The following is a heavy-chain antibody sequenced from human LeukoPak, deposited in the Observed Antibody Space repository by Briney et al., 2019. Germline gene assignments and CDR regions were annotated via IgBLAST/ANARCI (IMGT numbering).Heavy chain of an antibody. J-gene: IGHJ4*02. CDR1: GFTVSSNY. CDR3: ARDSPRGYSGYDFDY. Sequence: GGSLRLSYAASGFTVSSNYMSWVRQAPGKGLEWVSVIYSGGSTYYADSVKGRFTISRDKSKNTLYLQMNSLRAEDTAVYYCARDSPRGYSGYDFDYWGQGTLVTVSS. D-gene: IGHD5-12*01. V-gene: IGHV3-53*01. CDR2: IYSGGST.